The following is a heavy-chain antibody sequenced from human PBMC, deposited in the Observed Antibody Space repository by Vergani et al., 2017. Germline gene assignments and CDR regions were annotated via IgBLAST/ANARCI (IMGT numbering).Heavy chain of an antibody. V-gene: IGHV1-69*01. CDR2: IIPIFGTA. Sequence: QVQLVQSGSELKKPGASVKVSCKASGYTFTSYAISWVRQAPGQGLEWMGGIIPIFGTANYAQKFQGRVTITADESTSTAYMELSSLRSEDTAVYYCARVGQNYYDSSGYHNRYYFDYWGQGTLVTVSS. CDR3: ARVGQNYYDSSGYHNRYYFDY. CDR1: GYTFTSYA. J-gene: IGHJ4*02. D-gene: IGHD3-22*01.